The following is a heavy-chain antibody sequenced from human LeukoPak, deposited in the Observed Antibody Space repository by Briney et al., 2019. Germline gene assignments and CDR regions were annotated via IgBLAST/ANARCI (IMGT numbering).Heavy chain of an antibody. J-gene: IGHJ5*02. CDR1: GYTFTSYS. CDR2: INPSGGST. D-gene: IGHD2-21*02. Sequence: ASVKVSCKASGYTFTSYSMHWVRQAPGQGLEWMGIINPSGGSTSYAQKFQGRVTMTRDTSTSTVYMELSSLRSEDTAVYYCARGGSCNSASGGDCSHLLIAWGQGTLVTVSS. V-gene: IGHV1-46*01. CDR3: ARGGSCNSASGGDCSHLLIA.